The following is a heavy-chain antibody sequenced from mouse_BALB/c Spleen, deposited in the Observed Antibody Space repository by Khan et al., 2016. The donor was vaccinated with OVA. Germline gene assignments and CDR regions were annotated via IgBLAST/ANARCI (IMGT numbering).Heavy chain of an antibody. CDR3: ARGYFGNYEVAY. J-gene: IGHJ3*01. CDR2: IFPGTGTT. Sequence: QVQLQQSGAELVKPGASVKLSCKTSGYTFTSYWIQWVQQRPGQGLGWLGQIFPGTGTTYYNENFKGKATLTVDTSSNTAYMQFSSLTSEDSAVYFCARGYFGNYEVAYWGQGTLVTVSP. D-gene: IGHD2-1*01. V-gene: IGHV1S132*01. CDR1: GYTFTSYW.